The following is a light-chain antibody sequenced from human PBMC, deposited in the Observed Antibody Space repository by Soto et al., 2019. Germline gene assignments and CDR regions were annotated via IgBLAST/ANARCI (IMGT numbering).Light chain of an antibody. CDR3: HQYNNWSLT. J-gene: IGKJ4*01. CDR2: SAS. Sequence: EIVMTQSPATLSVSPGERATLSCRASQSVNSNLAWYQQKPGQVPRLLIYSASTRATGIPARFSGSGSGTEFTLTISSLQSEDFAVYYCHQYNNWSLTFGGGTKVEI. CDR1: QSVNSN. V-gene: IGKV3-15*01.